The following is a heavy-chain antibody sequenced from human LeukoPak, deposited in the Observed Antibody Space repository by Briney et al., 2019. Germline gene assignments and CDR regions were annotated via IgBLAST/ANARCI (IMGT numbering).Heavy chain of an antibody. CDR3: AREGSTDHFDY. D-gene: IGHD3-10*01. CDR2: IIPSGGST. V-gene: IGHV1-46*01. J-gene: IGHJ4*02. Sequence: GASVKVSCKASGYTFTSYFMHWVRQAPGQGLEWMGIIIPSGGSTSYAQKFQGRVTMTRDTSTSTIYMELSSLRSEDTAVYYCAREGSTDHFDYWGQGTLVTVSS. CDR1: GYTFTSYF.